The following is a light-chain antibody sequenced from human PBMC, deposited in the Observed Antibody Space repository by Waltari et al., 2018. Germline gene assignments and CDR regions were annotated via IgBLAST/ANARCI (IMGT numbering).Light chain of an antibody. CDR1: QDLNIY. J-gene: IGKJ4*01. V-gene: IGKV1-33*01. CDR2: DAS. CDR3: QQYEDLPLT. Sequence: DIQMTQSPSSLSASVGDRVTITCQASQDLNIYLNWHQQKPGKAPKLLIYDASNLETAVTTRFSGSGSGTYFTFTISSLQPEDSATFYWQQYEDLPLTIGGGTKVDIK.